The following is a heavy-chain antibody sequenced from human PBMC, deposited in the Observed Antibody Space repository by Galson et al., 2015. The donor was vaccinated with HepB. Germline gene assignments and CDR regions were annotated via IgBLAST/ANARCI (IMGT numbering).Heavy chain of an antibody. CDR1: GGTFSSYA. CDR2: IIPIFGTA. J-gene: IGHJ4*02. V-gene: IGHV1-69*13. CDR3: ARDPDYYDSSGYPWFDY. Sequence: SVKVSCKASGGTFSSYAISWVRQAPGQGLEWMGGIIPIFGTANYAQKFQGRVTITADESTSTAYMELSSLRSEDTAVYYCARDPDYYDSSGYPWFDYWGQGTLVTVSS. D-gene: IGHD3-22*01.